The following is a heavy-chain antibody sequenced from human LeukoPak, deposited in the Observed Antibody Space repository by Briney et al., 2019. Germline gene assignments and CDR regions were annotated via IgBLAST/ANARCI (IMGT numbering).Heavy chain of an antibody. Sequence: GGSLRLSCAASGFTFGSYGMHWVRQAPGKGLEWVAFIRYDGSNKYHADSVKGRFTISRDNSKNTLYLQMNSLRAEDTAVYYCAKALTYYFDYWGQGTLVTVSS. V-gene: IGHV3-30*02. CDR3: AKALTYYFDY. CDR2: IRYDGSNK. CDR1: GFTFGSYG. J-gene: IGHJ4*02.